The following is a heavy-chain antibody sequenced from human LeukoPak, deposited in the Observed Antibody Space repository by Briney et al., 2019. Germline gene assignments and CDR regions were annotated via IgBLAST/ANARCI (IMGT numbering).Heavy chain of an antibody. CDR3: ARHREFSSSGNYFDY. CDR1: RGSISSNY. CDR2: IYYSGST. V-gene: IGHV4-59*08. D-gene: IGHD6-6*01. Sequence: PSETLSLTCSVSRGSISSNYWSWIRQPPGKPLEWIGYIYYSGSTTYNPSLKSRVTISLDTSKNQFSLKLRSVTAADTAVYYCARHREFSSSGNYFDYWGQGTLVTVPS. J-gene: IGHJ4*02.